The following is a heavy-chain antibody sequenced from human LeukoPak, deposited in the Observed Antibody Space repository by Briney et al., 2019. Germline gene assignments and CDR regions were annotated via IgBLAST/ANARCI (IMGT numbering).Heavy chain of an antibody. CDR3: ARGGGNLLPYFDPKYYYYMDV. V-gene: IGHV4-34*01. J-gene: IGHJ6*03. CDR1: GGSFSGYY. D-gene: IGHD3-9*01. Sequence: PSETLSLTCAAYGGSFSGYYWTWIRQPPGKGLEWIGEINHSGSTNYNPSLKSRVTVSVDTSKSQFSLKLSSVTAADTAVYYCARGGGNLLPYFDPKYYYYMDVWGKGTTVTVSS. CDR2: INHSGST.